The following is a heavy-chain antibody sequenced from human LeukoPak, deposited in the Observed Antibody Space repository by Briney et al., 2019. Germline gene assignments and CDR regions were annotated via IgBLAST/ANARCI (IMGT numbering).Heavy chain of an antibody. CDR1: GFTFSSYG. J-gene: IGHJ4*02. V-gene: IGHV3-48*04. CDR2: IGNSGGTK. CDR3: TKTLYYSDSSGYAY. D-gene: IGHD3-22*01. Sequence: PGGSLRLSCAASGFTFSSYGMSWVRQAPGKGLEWVSYIGNSGGTKYYADSVKGRFTISRDNAKNSLYLQMNSLRAEDTAVYYCTKTLYYSDSSGYAYWGQGTLVTVSS.